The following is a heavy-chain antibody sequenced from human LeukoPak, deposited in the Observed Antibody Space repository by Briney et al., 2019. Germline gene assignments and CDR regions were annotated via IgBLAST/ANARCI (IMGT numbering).Heavy chain of an antibody. CDR3: ARDFRQSIWGLVRYFDL. CDR1: GGSISGYY. J-gene: IGHJ2*01. V-gene: IGHV4-59*01. Sequence: SETLSLTCTVSGGSISGYYWSWIRQPPGKGLEWIGYIFYSGSTNYNPSLKSRVTISVDTSKNQFSLKLSSVTAADTAVYYCARDFRQSIWGLVRYFDLWGRGTLVTVSS. D-gene: IGHD6-19*01. CDR2: IFYSGST.